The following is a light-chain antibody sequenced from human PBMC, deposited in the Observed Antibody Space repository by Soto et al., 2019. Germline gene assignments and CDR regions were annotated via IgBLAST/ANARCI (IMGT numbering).Light chain of an antibody. CDR3: LLTYPGVGRV. CDR1: TGSVTSGHS. V-gene: IGLV7-46*01. J-gene: IGLJ2*01. CDR2: ETS. Sequence: QAVVSQEPSLTVSPGGTVTLTCGSSTGSVTSGHSPYWFQQRPGQAPRTLIYETSNKHSWTPAWFSGSLLGGKAALILSGAQPEDEADYYCLLTYPGVGRVFGGGTKLTVL.